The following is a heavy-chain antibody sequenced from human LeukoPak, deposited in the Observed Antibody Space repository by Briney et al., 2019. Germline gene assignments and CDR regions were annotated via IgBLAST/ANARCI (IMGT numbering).Heavy chain of an antibody. CDR1: GFTFSSYA. CDR2: ISYDGSNK. Sequence: GRSLRLYCAASGFTFSSYAMHWVRQAPGKGLEWVAVISYDGSNKYYADSVKGRLTISRDNSKNTLYLQMNSLRAEDTAVYYCAREAWFDPWGRGTMVTVSS. J-gene: IGHJ3*01. D-gene: IGHD3-10*01. V-gene: IGHV3-30*04. CDR3: AREAWFDP.